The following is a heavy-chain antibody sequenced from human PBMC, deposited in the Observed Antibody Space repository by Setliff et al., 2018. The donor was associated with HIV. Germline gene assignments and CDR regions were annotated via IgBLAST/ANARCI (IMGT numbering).Heavy chain of an antibody. J-gene: IGHJ4*02. CDR3: ARRFEQWLAFDY. Sequence: SETLSLTCTVSGGSISSSNHYWGWIRQPPGKGLEWIGSIYHSGRTFYNPPFKSRVTISVDTPKIQFSLRLSSVTAADTAVYFCARRFEQWLAFDYWGQGTLVTVSS. D-gene: IGHD6-19*01. V-gene: IGHV4-39*01. CDR1: GGSISSSNHY. CDR2: IYHSGRT.